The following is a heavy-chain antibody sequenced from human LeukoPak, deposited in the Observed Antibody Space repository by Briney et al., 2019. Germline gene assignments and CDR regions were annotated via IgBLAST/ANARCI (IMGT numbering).Heavy chain of an antibody. V-gene: IGHV3-30*04. Sequence: PGGSLRLSCAASGFTFSSYTMYWVRQTPGKGLEWVAVISYDGSNKYYADSVKGRFTVSRDNSKNTLYLQMNSLRAEDTAVYYCVRGAYSSSWLNFDYWGQGTLVTASS. J-gene: IGHJ4*02. CDR3: VRGAYSSSWLNFDY. D-gene: IGHD6-13*01. CDR2: ISYDGSNK. CDR1: GFTFSSYT.